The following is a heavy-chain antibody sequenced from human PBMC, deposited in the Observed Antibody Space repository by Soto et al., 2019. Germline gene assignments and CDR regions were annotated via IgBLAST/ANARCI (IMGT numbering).Heavy chain of an antibody. V-gene: IGHV3-23*01. CDR3: ANQGRPDSSGWSLFPGFEY. J-gene: IGHJ4*02. CDR1: GFTFSSYA. Sequence: GGSLRLSCAASGFTFSSYAMSWVRQAPGKGLEWVSAISGSGGSTYYADSVKGRFTISRDNSKNTLYLQMNSLRAEDTAVYYCANQGRPDSSGWSLFPGFEYWGQGTLVTVSS. D-gene: IGHD6-19*01. CDR2: ISGSGGST.